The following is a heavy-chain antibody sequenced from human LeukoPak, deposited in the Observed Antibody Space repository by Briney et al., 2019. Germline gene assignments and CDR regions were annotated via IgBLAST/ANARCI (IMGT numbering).Heavy chain of an antibody. J-gene: IGHJ4*02. CDR1: GFTFSSYG. CDR2: IWYDGSNK. Sequence: GRSLRLSCAASGFTFSSYGMHWVRQAPGKGLEWVAVIWYDGSNKYYADSVKGRFTISRDNSKNTLYLQMNSLRAEDTAVYYCARVLTIGLYGSGSYYTDYWGQGTLVTVSS. CDR3: ARVLTIGLYGSGSYYTDY. V-gene: IGHV3-33*01. D-gene: IGHD3-10*01.